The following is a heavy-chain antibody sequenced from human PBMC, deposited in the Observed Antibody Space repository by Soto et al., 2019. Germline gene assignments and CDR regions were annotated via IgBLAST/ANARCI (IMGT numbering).Heavy chain of an antibody. CDR3: AKDMLLVRFKGVVDY. J-gene: IGHJ4*02. D-gene: IGHD3-3*01. CDR2: ISYDGSNK. V-gene: IGHV3-30*18. Sequence: QVQLVESGGGVVQPGRSLRLSCAASGFTFSSYGMHWVRQAPGKGLEWVAVISYDGSNKYYADSVKGRFTISRDNSKNTLYLQMNSLRAEDTAVYYCAKDMLLVRFKGVVDYWGQGTLVTVSS. CDR1: GFTFSSYG.